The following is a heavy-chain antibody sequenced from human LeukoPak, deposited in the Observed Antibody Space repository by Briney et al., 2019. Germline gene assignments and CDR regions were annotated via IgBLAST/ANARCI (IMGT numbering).Heavy chain of an antibody. V-gene: IGHV3-48*03. CDR1: GFTLSTYE. CDR2: ISSSGSTI. J-gene: IGHJ4*02. Sequence: PGGSLRLSCAASGFTLSTYEMNWVRQAPGKGLEWVSYISSSGSTIYYADSVKGRFTISRDNSKNTLYLQMNSLRAEDTAVYYCAKDRSIVANTIILVYWGQGTLVTVSS. D-gene: IGHD5-12*01. CDR3: AKDRSIVANTIILVY.